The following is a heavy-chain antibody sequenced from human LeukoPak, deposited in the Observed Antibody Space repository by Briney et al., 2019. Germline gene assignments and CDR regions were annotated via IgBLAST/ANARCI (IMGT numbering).Heavy chain of an antibody. CDR3: ARERPDSSGYLYYFDY. Sequence: GRSLRLSCAASGFTFSSYGMHWVRQAPGKGLEWVAVIWYDGSNKYYADSVKGRFTISRDNSKNTPYLQKNSLRAEDTAVYYCARERPDSSGYLYYFDYWGQGTLVSVSS. V-gene: IGHV3-33*01. CDR2: IWYDGSNK. CDR1: GFTFSSYG. J-gene: IGHJ4*02. D-gene: IGHD3-22*01.